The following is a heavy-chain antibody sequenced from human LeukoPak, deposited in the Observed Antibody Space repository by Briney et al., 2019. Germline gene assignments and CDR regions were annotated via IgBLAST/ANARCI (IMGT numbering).Heavy chain of an antibody. J-gene: IGHJ4*02. D-gene: IGHD3-22*01. CDR1: GFTFDDYA. CDR2: ISWNSGSI. CDR3: ARDGSAYYNENTGYRGEFDS. Sequence: GGSLRLSCAASGFTFDDYAMHWVRQAPGKGLEWVSGISWNSGSIGYADSVKGRFTISRDNAKNSVYLQMNSLRAEDAAVYYCARDGSAYYNENTGYRGEFDSWGQGALVIVSS. V-gene: IGHV3-9*01.